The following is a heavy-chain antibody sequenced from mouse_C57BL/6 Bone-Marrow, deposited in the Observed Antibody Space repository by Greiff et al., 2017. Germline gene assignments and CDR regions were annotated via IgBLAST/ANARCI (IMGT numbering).Heavy chain of an antibody. CDR2: IDPEDGET. V-gene: IGHV14-2*01. D-gene: IGHD3-1*01. Sequence: EVQRVASGAELVKPGASVKLSCTASGFNIKDYYMHWVKQRTEQGLEWIGRIDPEDGETKYAPKFQGKAPITADTSSNTAYLQLSSLTSEDTAVYYCARGQLGLRTWFAYWGQGTLVTVSA. CDR1: GFNIKDYY. CDR3: ARGQLGLRTWFAY. J-gene: IGHJ3*01.